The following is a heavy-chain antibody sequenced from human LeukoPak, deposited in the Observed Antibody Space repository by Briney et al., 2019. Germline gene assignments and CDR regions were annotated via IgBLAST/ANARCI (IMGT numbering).Heavy chain of an antibody. CDR3: ARRGCSGGTCYNYFGY. V-gene: IGHV1-18*01. Sequence: ASVKVSCKASGYTFTSYGISWVRQAPGQGLEWMGWISTYNGNTNYGQKLQGRVTMTTDTSTSTAYMELRSLRSDDTAVYYCARRGCSGGTCYNYFGYWCQGTLVTVSS. CDR2: ISTYNGNT. J-gene: IGHJ4*02. CDR1: GYTFTSYG. D-gene: IGHD2-15*01.